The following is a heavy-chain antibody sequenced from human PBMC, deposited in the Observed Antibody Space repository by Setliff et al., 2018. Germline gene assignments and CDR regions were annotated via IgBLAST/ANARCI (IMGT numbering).Heavy chain of an antibody. J-gene: IGHJ3*02. CDR3: ARVVAHTHVYDRSDYYFDGWDM. CDR2: IRPYSGHT. D-gene: IGHD3-22*01. CDR1: GYNLDDFG. V-gene: IGHV1-18*01. Sequence: ASVKVSCKASGYNLDDFGINWLRQAPGQGLEWMGWIRPYSGHTIYAQKFQGRVTMTKDAPTSTAYMVLTSMRDDDTAVYYCARVVAHTHVYDRSDYYFDGWDMWGQGAKVTVSS.